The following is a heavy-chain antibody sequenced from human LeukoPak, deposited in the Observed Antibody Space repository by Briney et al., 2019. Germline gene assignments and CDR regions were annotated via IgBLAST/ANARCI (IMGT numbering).Heavy chain of an antibody. Sequence: SETLSLTCAVSGGSISSSNWWSWVRQPPGKGLEWIGEIYHSGSTNYNPSLRSRVTISVDKSKNQFSLKLSSVTAADTAVYYCARFRRYYGSGRYFDYWGQGTLVTVSS. CDR1: GGSISSSNW. D-gene: IGHD3-10*01. J-gene: IGHJ4*02. CDR2: IYHSGST. CDR3: ARFRRYYGSGRYFDY. V-gene: IGHV4-4*02.